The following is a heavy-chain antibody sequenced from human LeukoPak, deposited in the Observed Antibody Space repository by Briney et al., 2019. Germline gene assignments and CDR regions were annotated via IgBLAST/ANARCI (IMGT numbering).Heavy chain of an antibody. Sequence: PGGSLRLSCAASGFTFSDYYMSWIRQAPGKGLEWVSYISSTGSTIYYADSVKGRFTISRDNAKNTLFLQMNSLRAEDTAVYYCAKLAGISGWYVYYFDYWGQGTLVTVS. CDR2: ISSTGSTI. J-gene: IGHJ4*02. CDR1: GFTFSDYY. D-gene: IGHD6-19*01. CDR3: AKLAGISGWYVYYFDY. V-gene: IGHV3-11*01.